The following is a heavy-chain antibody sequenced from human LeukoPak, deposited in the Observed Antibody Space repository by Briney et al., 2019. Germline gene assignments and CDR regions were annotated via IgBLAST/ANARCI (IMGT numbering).Heavy chain of an antibody. CDR3: ARRGDYMDV. J-gene: IGHJ6*03. Sequence: GGSLRLSCVASGFTFRSYEMNWVRQAPGKGLEWVANIREDGTEKNYVDSVKGRFTISRDNAKNSLFLQMSNLRDDDTAVYYCARRGDYMDVWGKGTTVTISS. CDR2: IREDGTEK. CDR1: GFTFRSYE. V-gene: IGHV3-7*03. D-gene: IGHD3-10*01.